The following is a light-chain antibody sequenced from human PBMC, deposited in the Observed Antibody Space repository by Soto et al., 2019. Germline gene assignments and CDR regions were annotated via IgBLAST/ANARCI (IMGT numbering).Light chain of an antibody. CDR2: GAS. V-gene: IGKV3-20*01. J-gene: IGKJ2*01. Sequence: EVVLTQSPGTLSLSPGERATLSCTASQSVSSSYLAWYQQKPGQAPRLLIYGASSRATGISDRFSGSGSGTDFTLTISRLEPEDFAVYSCQQYCSSPPYTFGQGTKLEIK. CDR3: QQYCSSPPYT. CDR1: QSVSSSY.